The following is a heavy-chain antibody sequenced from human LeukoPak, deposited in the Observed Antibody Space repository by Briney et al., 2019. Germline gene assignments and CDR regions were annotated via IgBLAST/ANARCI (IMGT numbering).Heavy chain of an antibody. D-gene: IGHD2-21*02. CDR1: GFTFSSYA. V-gene: IGHV3-23*01. CDR2: ISGSGGST. J-gene: IGHJ4*02. CDR3: ARDLGSRIAVAVTASPIGY. Sequence: PGGSLRLSCAASGFTFSSYAMSWVRQAPGKGLEWVSAISGSGGSTYYADSVKGRFTISRDNSKNTLYLQINSLRRDDTAVYYCARDLGSRIAVAVTASPIGYWGQGTLVIVSS.